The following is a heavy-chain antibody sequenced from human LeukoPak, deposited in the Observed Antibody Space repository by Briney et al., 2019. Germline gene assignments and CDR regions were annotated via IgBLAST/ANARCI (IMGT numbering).Heavy chain of an antibody. Sequence: SETLSLTCTVSGGSISSYYWSWIRQPPGKGLEWIGYVFYSGSTNYNPSLKSRVTISVDTSKNQFSLKLSSVTAADTAVYYCARDRSAAAGSPHFFDYWGQGTLVTASS. CDR3: ARDRSAAAGSPHFFDY. D-gene: IGHD6-13*01. V-gene: IGHV4-59*01. CDR2: VFYSGST. CDR1: GGSISSYY. J-gene: IGHJ4*02.